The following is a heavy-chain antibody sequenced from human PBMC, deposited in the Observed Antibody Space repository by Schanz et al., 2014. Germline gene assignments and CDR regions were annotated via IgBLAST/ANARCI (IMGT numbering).Heavy chain of an antibody. CDR3: ARGRGYIIGQ. Sequence: EVQLVESGGGLIQPGGSLRLSCVASGFTVSSNYMSWVRQAPGKGLEWVSVINSAGTTYYADSVKGRFTFSRDSSKNTVYLQMDSLRADDTSVYYCARGRGYIIGQWGQGILVTVSS. CDR2: INSAGTT. J-gene: IGHJ4*02. CDR1: GFTVSSNY. V-gene: IGHV3-53*01. D-gene: IGHD3-10*01.